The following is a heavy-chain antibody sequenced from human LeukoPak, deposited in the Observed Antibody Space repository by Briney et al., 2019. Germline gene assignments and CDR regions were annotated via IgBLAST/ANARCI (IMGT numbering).Heavy chain of an antibody. V-gene: IGHV4-34*01. D-gene: IGHD1-26*01. Sequence: SETLSLTCAVYGGSFSGYYWSWIRQPPGKGLEWIGEINHSGSTNYNPSLKSRVTISVDTSKNQFSLKLSSVTAADTAVYYCARGAGRGYFYMDVWGKGTTVTVSS. CDR3: ARGAGRGYFYMDV. J-gene: IGHJ6*03. CDR1: GGSFSGYY. CDR2: INHSGST.